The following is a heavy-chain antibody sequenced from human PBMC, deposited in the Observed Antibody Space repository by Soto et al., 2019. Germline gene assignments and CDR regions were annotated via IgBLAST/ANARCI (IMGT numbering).Heavy chain of an antibody. J-gene: IGHJ4*02. D-gene: IGHD6-13*01. CDR1: GDSMDNHRW. V-gene: IGHV4-4*02. CDR3: ARDFKRYSRPPCPLEY. CDR2: VTRSGST. Sequence: SETLCLTCAVSGDSMDNHRWWSWVRQSPGKGLEWIGEVTRSGSTNYNPSLKSRFSISVDTSKNQFSLKLSSVTAADTAVYYCARDFKRYSRPPCPLEYWGLGTPVT.